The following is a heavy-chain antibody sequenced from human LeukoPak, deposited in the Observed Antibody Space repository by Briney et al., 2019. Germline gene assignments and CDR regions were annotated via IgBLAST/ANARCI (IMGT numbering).Heavy chain of an antibody. J-gene: IGHJ4*02. CDR2: IYYSGGT. CDR3: ARGIFYYYGSSGYYHFDY. V-gene: IGHV4-61*01. CDR1: GGSVSSGSYY. Sequence: SETLSLTCTVSGGSVSSGSYYWRWIRQPPGKTLEWIGHIYYSGGTNYNPSLKSRVTISVDPSRNQFSLKLTSVTAADTAVYYCARGIFYYYGSSGYYHFDYWGQGTLVTVSS. D-gene: IGHD3-22*01.